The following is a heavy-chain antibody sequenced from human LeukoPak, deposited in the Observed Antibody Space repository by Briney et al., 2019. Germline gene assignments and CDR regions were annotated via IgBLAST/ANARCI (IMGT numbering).Heavy chain of an antibody. Sequence: GGSLRLSCAVSGFTVSSNYMSWVRRAPGKGLEWVSIIYSGGSTYYADSVKGRFTISRDNSKNTLYLQMNSLRAEDTAVYYCAKCTTRNSHYPIDSWGQGTLVTVSS. D-gene: IGHD4-17*01. J-gene: IGHJ5*01. CDR1: GFTVSSNY. V-gene: IGHV3-53*01. CDR3: AKCTTRNSHYPIDS. CDR2: IYSGGST.